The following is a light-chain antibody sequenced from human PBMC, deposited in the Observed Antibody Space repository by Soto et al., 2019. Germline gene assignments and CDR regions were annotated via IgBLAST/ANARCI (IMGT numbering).Light chain of an antibody. CDR1: SSNIGAPYG. J-gene: IGLJ2*01. V-gene: IGLV1-40*01. CDR3: ATWDDSLIGV. Sequence: QSVLTQPPSVSGAPGRRVTISCTGSSSNIGAPYGVHWYQQLPGTAPKLLIYSNDHRPSGVPDRFSGSKSGTSASLAISGLQSEDEADYYCATWDDSLIGVFGGGTKRTVL. CDR2: SND.